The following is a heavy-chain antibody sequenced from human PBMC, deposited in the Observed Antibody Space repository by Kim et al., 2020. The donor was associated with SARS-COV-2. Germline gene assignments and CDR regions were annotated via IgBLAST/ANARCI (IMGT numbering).Heavy chain of an antibody. D-gene: IGHD6-13*01. J-gene: IGHJ4*01. CDR1: GFSFSSYG. V-gene: IGHV3-33*01. CDR3: ARVNYTSSWYADY. CDR2: IWYDGSNK. Sequence: GGSLRLSCAASGFSFSSYGMHWVRQAPGKGLEWVALIWYDGSNKYYADSVKGRFTISRDNSRSTLYLQMNSLRAEDTAVYYCARVNYTSSWYADYWGQEPWSPSPQ.